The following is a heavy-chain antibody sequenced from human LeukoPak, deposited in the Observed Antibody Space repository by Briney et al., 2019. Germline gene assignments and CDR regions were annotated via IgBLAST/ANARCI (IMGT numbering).Heavy chain of an antibody. CDR2: ISNSGDST. J-gene: IGHJ5*02. V-gene: IGHV3-23*01. Sequence: GGSLRLSCAASGFSFSSHAMRWVRQAPGKGLEWVSAISNSGDSTYYVDSVRGRFTISRDNSKNTLYLQMNSLRAEDTAVYYCAKDYVSDRGGSWGQGNLVTVSS. CDR1: GFSFSSHA. CDR3: AKDYVSDRGGS. D-gene: IGHD3-10*02.